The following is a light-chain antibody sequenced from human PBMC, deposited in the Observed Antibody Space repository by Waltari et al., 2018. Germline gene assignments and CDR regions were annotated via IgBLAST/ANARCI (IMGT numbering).Light chain of an antibody. CDR2: GVN. CDR3: QSYDPDLSVV. J-gene: IGLJ2*01. CDR1: GSNIGAYD. V-gene: IGLV1-40*01. Sequence: QSVLTQPPSVSGAPGQRVAISCPASGSNIGAYDVHWYQQHPGKAPNLLIYGVNTRPVGVPDRFSGSQFGTSASLAITGLQAEDEADYYCQSYDPDLSVVFGGGTKLTVL.